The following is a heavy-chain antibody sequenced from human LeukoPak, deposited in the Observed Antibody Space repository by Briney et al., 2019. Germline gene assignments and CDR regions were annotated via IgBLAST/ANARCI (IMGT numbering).Heavy chain of an antibody. Sequence: TGGSLRLSCSASGFTFSAFDMHWLRQTTGKSLEWVSSIGTFDDSYYPRSVKGRFTISRDNAENSLYLQMNGLRAGDTAVYYCARSGGTWYFDLWGRGTLVTVSS. CDR2: IGTFDDS. J-gene: IGHJ2*01. V-gene: IGHV3-13*01. CDR1: GFTFSAFD. D-gene: IGHD3-10*01. CDR3: ARSGGTWYFDL.